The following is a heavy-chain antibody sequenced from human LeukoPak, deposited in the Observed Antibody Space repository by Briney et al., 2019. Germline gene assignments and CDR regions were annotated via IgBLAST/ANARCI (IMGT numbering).Heavy chain of an antibody. D-gene: IGHD3-10*01. V-gene: IGHV4-38-2*02. Sequence: SETLSLTCTVSGYSISSGYYWGWIRQPPGKGLEWIGSIYHSGSTYYNPSLKSRVTISVDTSKNQFSLKLSSVTAADTAVYYCARETGSGSYHYYYMDVWGKGTTVTVSS. CDR3: ARETGSGSYHYYYMDV. J-gene: IGHJ6*03. CDR2: IYHSGST. CDR1: GYSISSGYY.